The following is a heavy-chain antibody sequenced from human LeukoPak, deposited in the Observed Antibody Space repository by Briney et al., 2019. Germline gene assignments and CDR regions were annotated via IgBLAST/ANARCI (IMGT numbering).Heavy chain of an antibody. CDR3: ARDEGYCSGGSCYSRDYYYYGMDV. CDR1: GFTFSSYW. Sequence: PGGSLRLSCAASGFTFSSYWMSWVRQAPGKGLEWVANIKQDGSEKYYVDSVKGRFTISRDNAKNSLYLQMNSLRAEDTAVYYCARDEGYCSGGSCYSRDYYYYGMDVWGQGTTVTVSS. J-gene: IGHJ6*02. D-gene: IGHD2-15*01. V-gene: IGHV3-7*01. CDR2: IKQDGSEK.